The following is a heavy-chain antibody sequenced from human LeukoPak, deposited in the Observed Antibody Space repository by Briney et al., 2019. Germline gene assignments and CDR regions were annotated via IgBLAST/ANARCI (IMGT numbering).Heavy chain of an antibody. CDR2: ISSSSSYI. CDR1: GFTFSSYS. CDR3: AKDLVSSGWYLSHFDY. J-gene: IGHJ4*02. D-gene: IGHD6-19*01. V-gene: IGHV3-21*04. Sequence: PGGSLRLSCAASGFTFSSYSMNWVRQAPGKGLEWVSSISSSSSYIYYADSVKGRFTISRDNAKNSLYLQMNSLRAEDTAVYYCAKDLVSSGWYLSHFDYWGQGTLVTVSS.